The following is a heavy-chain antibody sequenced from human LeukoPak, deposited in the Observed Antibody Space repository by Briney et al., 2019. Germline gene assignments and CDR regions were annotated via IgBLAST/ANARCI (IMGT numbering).Heavy chain of an antibody. CDR2: IIPIFCTA. Sequence: ASVKVSCKASGGTFISYAISWVRQAPGQGLEWMGGIIPIFCTANYAQKFQGRVTITADESTSTAYMELSSLRSEDTAVYYCARDGIAARRFGAFDIWGQGTMVTVSS. V-gene: IGHV1-69*13. CDR1: GGTFISYA. CDR3: ARDGIAARRFGAFDI. D-gene: IGHD6-6*01. J-gene: IGHJ3*02.